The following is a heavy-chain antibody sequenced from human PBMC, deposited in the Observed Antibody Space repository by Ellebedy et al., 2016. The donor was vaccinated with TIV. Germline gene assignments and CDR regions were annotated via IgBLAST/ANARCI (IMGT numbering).Heavy chain of an antibody. CDR2: ISNTGRG. J-gene: IGHJ5*02. Sequence: MPSETLSLTCTVSGTSISSSYWSWIRQTPGKDLEWIGYISNTGRGNYNPSLQSRVTISVDTSKNQFSLKLSSVTAADTAVYYCARVKYYDSSGYYYFSSWFDPWGQGTLVTVSS. V-gene: IGHV4-59*12. CDR1: GTSISSSY. CDR3: ARVKYYDSSGYYYFSSWFDP. D-gene: IGHD3-22*01.